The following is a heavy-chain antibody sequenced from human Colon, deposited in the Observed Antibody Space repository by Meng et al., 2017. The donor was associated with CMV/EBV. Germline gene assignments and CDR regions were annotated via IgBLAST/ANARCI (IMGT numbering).Heavy chain of an antibody. CDR2: INHSGST. Sequence: QGQLQEWGAGPWKPSEARSPTCAVYGGSLSGYYWSWIRQPPGKGLEWIGEINHSGSTNYNPSLKSRVTISVDTSKNQFSLKLSSVTAADTAVYYCARGLYGSGRHQVDYWGQGTLVTVSS. J-gene: IGHJ4*02. V-gene: IGHV4-34*01. CDR3: ARGLYGSGRHQVDY. D-gene: IGHD3-10*01. CDR1: GGSLSGYY.